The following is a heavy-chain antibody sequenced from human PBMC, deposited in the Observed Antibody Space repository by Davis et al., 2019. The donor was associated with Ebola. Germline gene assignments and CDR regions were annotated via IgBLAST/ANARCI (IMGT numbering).Heavy chain of an antibody. J-gene: IGHJ3*02. Sequence: PGGSLRLSCKGSGYSFTSYWIGWVRQMPGKGLEWMGIIYPGDSDTTYSPSFQGQVTISADKSISTAYLQWSSLKASDTAIYFCARRNFGAFDIWGQGTMVTVSS. V-gene: IGHV5-51*01. CDR3: ARRNFGAFDI. D-gene: IGHD3-10*01. CDR1: GYSFTSYW. CDR2: IYPGDSDT.